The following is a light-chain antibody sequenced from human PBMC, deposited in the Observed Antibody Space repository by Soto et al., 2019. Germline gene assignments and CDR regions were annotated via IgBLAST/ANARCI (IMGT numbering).Light chain of an antibody. Sequence: QSALTQPASMSGSPGQSITISCTGTSNDIGGYDSVSWYQHSPGKVPRLIIYEVSNRPSGVSNRFSGSKSGNTASLTISGLQAEDEAVYYCSSYASSGGHTYVFATGTKLTVL. J-gene: IGLJ1*01. CDR3: SSYASSGGHTYV. V-gene: IGLV2-14*01. CDR2: EVS. CDR1: SNDIGGYDS.